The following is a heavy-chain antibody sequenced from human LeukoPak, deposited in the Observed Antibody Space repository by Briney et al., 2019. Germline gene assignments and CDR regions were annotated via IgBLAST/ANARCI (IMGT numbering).Heavy chain of an antibody. CDR1: GFTFSSYS. V-gene: IGHV3-21*01. CDR2: ISSSSSYI. J-gene: IGHJ4*02. D-gene: IGHD6-13*01. Sequence: PGGSLRLSCAASGFTFSSYSMNWVRQAPGKGLEWVSSISSSSSYIYYADSVKGRFTISRDNVKNSLYLQMISLRAEDTAVYYCARDFRAAAGHFDCWGQGTLVTVSS. CDR3: ARDFRAAAGHFDC.